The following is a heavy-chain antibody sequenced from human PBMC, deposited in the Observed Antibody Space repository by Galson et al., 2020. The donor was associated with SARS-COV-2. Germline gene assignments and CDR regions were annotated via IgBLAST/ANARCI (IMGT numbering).Heavy chain of an antibody. D-gene: IGHD5-12*01. V-gene: IGHV3-33*01. Sequence: GESLKISCAASGFTFSNYGMHWVRQAPGKGLEWVAVIWYDGSNKYYADSVKGRFTISRDNSKNTLYLQMNSLRAEDTAVYYCASRSAYGGRFDYWGQGTLVTVSS. CDR1: GFTFSNYG. CDR3: ASRSAYGGRFDY. J-gene: IGHJ4*02. CDR2: IWYDGSNK.